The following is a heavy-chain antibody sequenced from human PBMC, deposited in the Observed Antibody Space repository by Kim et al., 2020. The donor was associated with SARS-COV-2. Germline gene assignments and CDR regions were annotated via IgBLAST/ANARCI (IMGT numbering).Heavy chain of an antibody. D-gene: IGHD3-16*01. CDR2: ISTINSPI. V-gene: IGHV3-48*02. Sequence: GGSLRLSCTASGFTFSTYSMNWVRQAPGKGLEWVSYISTINSPIYYADSVKGRFAISRDNAKNSLYLQMDGLRDEDTAVYYCARGGGGTYYWYFDLWGRGTLVTVSS. CDR3: ARGGGGTYYWYFDL. J-gene: IGHJ2*01. CDR1: GFTFSTYS.